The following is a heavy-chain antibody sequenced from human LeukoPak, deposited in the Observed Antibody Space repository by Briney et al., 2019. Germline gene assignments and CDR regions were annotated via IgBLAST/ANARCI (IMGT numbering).Heavy chain of an antibody. D-gene: IGHD3-10*01. CDR3: ARSTHYYGSGSFWFDP. CDR1: GYTFTSYY. V-gene: IGHV1-46*01. Sequence: ASVKVSCKASGYTFTSYYMHWVRQAPGQGLEWMGIINPSGGSTSYAQKFQGRVTMTRDMSTSTVYMELSSLRSDDTAVYYCARSTHYYGSGSFWFDPWGQGTLVTVSS. CDR2: INPSGGST. J-gene: IGHJ5*02.